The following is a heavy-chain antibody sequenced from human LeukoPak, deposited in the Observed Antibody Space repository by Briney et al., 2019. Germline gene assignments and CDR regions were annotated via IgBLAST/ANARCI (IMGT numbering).Heavy chain of an antibody. CDR1: GDSISSYY. CDR2: IYNSGST. Sequence: PSETLSLTCSVSGDSISSYYWTWIRQPPGKGLEWIGYIYNSGSTNYNPSLKSRVTISVDTSKNHFSLKLSSVTAADTAIYYCARESFYYGLDVWGQGTTVTVSS. J-gene: IGHJ6*02. V-gene: IGHV4-59*01. CDR3: ARESFYYGLDV.